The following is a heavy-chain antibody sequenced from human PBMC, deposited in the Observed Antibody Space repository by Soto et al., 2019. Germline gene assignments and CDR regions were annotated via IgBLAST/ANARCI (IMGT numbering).Heavy chain of an antibody. Sequence: QVQLQESGPGLVKPSETLSLTCTVSGGSISSDYWSWIRQPPGKGLEWIGSIYYSGSNNYNPSFESRVAISVDTYTNQFSLNLTSVTAADTAVYYCTRHCDWGSLGYWGQGTLVTVSS. CDR3: TRHCDWGSLGY. D-gene: IGHD2-21*01. CDR2: IYYSGSN. CDR1: GGSISSDY. J-gene: IGHJ4*02. V-gene: IGHV4-59*08.